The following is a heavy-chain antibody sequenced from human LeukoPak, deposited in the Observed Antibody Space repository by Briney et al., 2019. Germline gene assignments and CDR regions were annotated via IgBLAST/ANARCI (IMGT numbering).Heavy chain of an antibody. J-gene: IGHJ5*02. CDR1: GYTFTGYY. V-gene: IGHV1-2*02. D-gene: IGHD3-22*01. Sequence: ASVKVSCKASGYTFTGYYMHWVRQAPGQGLEWMGWINPNSGGTNYAQKLQGRVTMTTDTSTSTAYMELRSLRSDDTAVYYCARDLITMIVVDSPNWFDPWGQGTLVTVSS. CDR3: ARDLITMIVVDSPNWFDP. CDR2: INPNSGGT.